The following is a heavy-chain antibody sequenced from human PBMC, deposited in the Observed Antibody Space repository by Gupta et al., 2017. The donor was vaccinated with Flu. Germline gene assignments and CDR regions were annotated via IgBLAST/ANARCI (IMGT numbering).Heavy chain of an antibody. Sequence: EVELVESGGGLVQPGRSLRLSGVSSGLTFGDVSMTRFRQAPGKGLEWVAFIRSKTYGGTTEYAASVRGRFTISREDSRSIAYLQMNSLRAEDTAVYYCARDSVQGRYRAFYFDYWGQGIQVTVSS. V-gene: IGHV3-49*03. CDR2: IRSKTYGGTT. D-gene: IGHD1-26*01. CDR3: ARDSVQGRYRAFYFDY. J-gene: IGHJ4*02. CDR1: GLTFGDVS.